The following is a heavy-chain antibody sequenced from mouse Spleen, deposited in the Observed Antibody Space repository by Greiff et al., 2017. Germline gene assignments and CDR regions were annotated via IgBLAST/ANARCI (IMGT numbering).Heavy chain of an antibody. CDR2: ISSGGSYT. V-gene: IGHV5-9-4*01. J-gene: IGHJ4*01. D-gene: IGHD1-1*01. CDR1: GFTFSSYA. Sequence: EVQLVESGGGLVKPGGSLKLSCAASGFTFSSYAMSWVRQTPEKRLEWVATISSGGSYTYYPDTVTGRFTISRDNAKNTLYLEMSSLRSEDTAMYYCARELTVAMDYWGQGTSVTVSS. CDR3: ARELTVAMDY.